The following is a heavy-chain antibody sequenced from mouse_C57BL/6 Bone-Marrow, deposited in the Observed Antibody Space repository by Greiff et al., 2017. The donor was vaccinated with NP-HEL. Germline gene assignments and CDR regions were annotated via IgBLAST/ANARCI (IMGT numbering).Heavy chain of an antibody. CDR1: GYAFSSSW. D-gene: IGHD1-1*01. V-gene: IGHV1-82*01. CDR2: IYPGDGDS. Sequence: QVQLQQSGPELVKPGASAKISCKASGYAFSSSWMNWVKQRPGKGLEWIGRIYPGDGDSNYNGKFKGKATLTADKSSSTAYMQLSSLTSEDSAVYFCARYYGSAWFAYWGQGTLVTVSA. CDR3: ARYYGSAWFAY. J-gene: IGHJ3*01.